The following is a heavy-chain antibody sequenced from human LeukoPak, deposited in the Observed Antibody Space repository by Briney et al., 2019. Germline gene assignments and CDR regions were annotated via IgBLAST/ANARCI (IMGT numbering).Heavy chain of an antibody. V-gene: IGHV3-48*04. J-gene: IGHJ3*02. Sequence: GGSLRLSCAASGFTFSNFGVNWVRQAPGKGLEWVSYISSRSSTIYYADSVKGRCTISRDNAKNSLYPQMNSLRAEDTAVYYCARVGGSYSIDAFDIWGQGTMVTVSS. CDR2: ISSRSSTI. CDR1: GFTFSNFG. D-gene: IGHD1-26*01. CDR3: ARVGGSYSIDAFDI.